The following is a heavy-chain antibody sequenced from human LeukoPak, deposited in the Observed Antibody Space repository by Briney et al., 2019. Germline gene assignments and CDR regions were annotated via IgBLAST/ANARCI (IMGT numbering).Heavy chain of an antibody. Sequence: GGSLRLSCAASGFTFDDYGMSWVRQAPGKGLEWVSGINWNGGSTGYADSVKGRFTISRDNAKNSLYLQMNSLRAEDTALYYCARDRNSRRRWELLTRVGPNWFAPWGQGTLVTVSS. CDR3: ARDRNSRRRWELLTRVGPNWFAP. CDR1: GFTFDDYG. J-gene: IGHJ5*02. CDR2: INWNGGST. D-gene: IGHD1-26*01. V-gene: IGHV3-20*04.